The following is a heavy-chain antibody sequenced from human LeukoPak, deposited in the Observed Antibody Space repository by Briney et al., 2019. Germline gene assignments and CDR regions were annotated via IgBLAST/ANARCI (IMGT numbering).Heavy chain of an antibody. CDR3: ARLARVGSYYFDY. V-gene: IGHV4-39*01. D-gene: IGHD4-23*01. J-gene: IGHJ4*02. CDR2: IYYSGST. CDR1: GGSISSSSYY. Sequence: SETLSLTCTVSGGSISSSSYYWGWIRQPPGKGLEWIGSIYYSGSTYYNPSLKSRVTISVDTSKNQFSLKLSSVTAADTAVYYCARLARVGSYYFDYWSQGTLVTVSS.